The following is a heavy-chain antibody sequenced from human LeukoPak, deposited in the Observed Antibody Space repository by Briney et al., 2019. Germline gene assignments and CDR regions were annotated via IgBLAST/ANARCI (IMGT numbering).Heavy chain of an antibody. D-gene: IGHD1-26*01. Sequence: ASVKVSCKASGYTFTGYYMHWVRQAPGQGLEWMGWINPNCGGTNYAQKFQGRVTMTRDTSISTAYMELSRLRSDDTAVYYCARGNSGSYYGYAFDIWGQGTMVTVSS. J-gene: IGHJ3*02. CDR1: GYTFTGYY. V-gene: IGHV1-2*02. CDR3: ARGNSGSYYGYAFDI. CDR2: INPNCGGT.